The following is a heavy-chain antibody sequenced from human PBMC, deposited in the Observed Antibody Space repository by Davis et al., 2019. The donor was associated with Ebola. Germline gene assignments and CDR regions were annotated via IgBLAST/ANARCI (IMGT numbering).Heavy chain of an antibody. V-gene: IGHV7-4-1*02. CDR2: INTNTGNP. D-gene: IGHD6-13*01. Sequence: ASVKVSCKSSGYTFNSHGITWVRQAPGQGLEWMGWINTNTGNPTYAQGFTGRFVFSLDTSVSTAYLQISSLKAEDTAVYYCARGGSSWHKYYYGMDVWGKGTTVTVSS. J-gene: IGHJ6*04. CDR1: GYTFNSHG. CDR3: ARGGSSWHKYYYGMDV.